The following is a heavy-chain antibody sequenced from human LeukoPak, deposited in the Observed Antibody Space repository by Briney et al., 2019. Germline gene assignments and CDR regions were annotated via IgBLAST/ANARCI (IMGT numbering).Heavy chain of an antibody. V-gene: IGHV4-59*01. CDR1: GVSISSYY. D-gene: IGHD6-19*01. CDR2: IYYSGST. Sequence: SETLSLTCTVSGVSISSYYWSWIRQPPGKGLEWIGYIYYSGSTNYNPSLKSRVTISVDTSKDQFSLKLSSVTAADTAVYYCARVDRIAVAGGFDAFDIWGQGTMVTVSS. J-gene: IGHJ3*02. CDR3: ARVDRIAVAGGFDAFDI.